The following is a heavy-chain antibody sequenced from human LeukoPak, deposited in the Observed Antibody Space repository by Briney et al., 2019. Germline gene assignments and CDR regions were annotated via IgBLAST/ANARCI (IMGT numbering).Heavy chain of an antibody. CDR1: GESFSGYY. CDR3: ARGVGYFRYGRYYYMDV. CDR2: IKHSGSA. V-gene: IGHV4-34*01. D-gene: IGHD2/OR15-2a*01. J-gene: IGHJ6*03. Sequence: SETLSLTCSVFGESFSGYYWTWIRQPPGKGLEWIGEIKHSGSANYSPSLKSRVTISVDTSKNQFSLKLSSVTAADSAVYYCARGVGYFRYGRYYYMDVWGKGSTVTVSS.